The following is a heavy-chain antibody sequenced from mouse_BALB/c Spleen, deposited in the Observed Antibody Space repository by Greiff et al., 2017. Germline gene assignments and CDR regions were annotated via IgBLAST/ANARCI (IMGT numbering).Heavy chain of an antibody. J-gene: IGHJ3*01. CDR3: ARCDGNSWFAY. D-gene: IGHD2-1*01. CDR1: GYSITSGY. CDR2: ISYSGST. Sequence: EVQLLESGPSLVKPSQSLSLTCSVTGYSITSGYWNWIRKFPGNKLEYMGYISYSGSTYYNPSLKSRISITRDTSKNQYYLQLNSVTTEDTATYYWARCDGNSWFAYWGQGTLVTVSA. V-gene: IGHV3-8*02.